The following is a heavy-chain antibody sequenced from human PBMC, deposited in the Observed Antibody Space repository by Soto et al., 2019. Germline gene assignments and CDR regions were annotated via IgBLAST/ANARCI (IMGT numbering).Heavy chain of an antibody. Sequence: QVQLVESGGGVVQPGRSLRLSCAASGFTFSSYGMHWVRQAPGKGLEWVAVISYDGSNKYYADSVKGRFTISRDNSKNTLYLQMNSLRAEDTAVYYCAIGGDGDYLNYYYYGMDVWGQGTTVTASS. CDR2: ISYDGSNK. J-gene: IGHJ6*02. V-gene: IGHV3-30*03. CDR1: GFTFSSYG. D-gene: IGHD4-17*01. CDR3: AIGGDGDYLNYYYYGMDV.